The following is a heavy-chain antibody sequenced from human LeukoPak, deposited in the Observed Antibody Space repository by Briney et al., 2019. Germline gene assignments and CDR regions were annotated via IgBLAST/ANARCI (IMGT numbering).Heavy chain of an antibody. J-gene: IGHJ4*02. Sequence: GGSLRLSCAASGFTFSSFWMSWVRRAPGKGREWVANIKSDGSDKCPVDSVKGRFTISRDNAKNLLYLQMNSLRADDTAIYYCARGPSLDYWGQGILVTVSS. CDR2: IKSDGSDK. CDR1: GFTFSSFW. CDR3: ARGPSLDY. V-gene: IGHV3-7*01.